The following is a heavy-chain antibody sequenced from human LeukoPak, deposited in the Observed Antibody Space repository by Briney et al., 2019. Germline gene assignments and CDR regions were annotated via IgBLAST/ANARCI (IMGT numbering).Heavy chain of an antibody. Sequence: NPSETLSLTCAVYGGSFSGYYWSWIRQPPGKGLEWIGEINHSGSTNYNPSLKSRVTISVDTSKNQFSLKLSSVTAADTAVYYCARGVSSYYYYMDVWSKGTTVTVSS. V-gene: IGHV4-34*01. J-gene: IGHJ6*03. CDR1: GGSFSGYY. CDR3: ARGVSSYYYYMDV. CDR2: INHSGST.